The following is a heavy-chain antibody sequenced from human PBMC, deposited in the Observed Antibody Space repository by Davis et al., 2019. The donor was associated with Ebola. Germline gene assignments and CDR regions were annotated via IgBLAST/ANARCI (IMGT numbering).Heavy chain of an antibody. CDR2: IYTSGRT. V-gene: IGHV4-4*07. CDR3: VRDGCPGGSCYCGDY. CDR1: GGSISSHY. Sequence: PSETLSLTCTVSGGSISSHYWSWIWQPAGKGLEWIGRIYTSGRTNYNPSLKSRVTMSVDTSKNQFSLRLSSVTAADTAVYYCVRDGCPGGSCYCGDYWGQGTLVTVSS. J-gene: IGHJ4*02. D-gene: IGHD2-15*01.